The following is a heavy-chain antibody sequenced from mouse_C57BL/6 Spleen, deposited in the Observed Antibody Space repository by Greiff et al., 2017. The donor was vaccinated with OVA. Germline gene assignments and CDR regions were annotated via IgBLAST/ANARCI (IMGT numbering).Heavy chain of an antibody. Sequence: QVQLQQSGPELVKPGASVKISCKASGYAFSSFWMNWVKQRPGKGLEWIGRIYPGDGDTNYNGKFKGKATLTADKSSSTAYMQLSSLTSEDSAVYFCARDGYYVPYYAMDYWGQGTSVTVSS. V-gene: IGHV1-82*01. J-gene: IGHJ4*01. CDR3: ARDGYYVPYYAMDY. CDR2: IYPGDGDT. CDR1: GYAFSSFW. D-gene: IGHD2-3*01.